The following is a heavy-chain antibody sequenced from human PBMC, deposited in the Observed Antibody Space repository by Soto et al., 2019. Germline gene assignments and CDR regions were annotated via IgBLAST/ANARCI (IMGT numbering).Heavy chain of an antibody. Sequence: QVQLVQSGAEVKKPGASVKVSCKASGYTFTNYAMHWVRQAPRQRLEWMGWINAGNGNTKYSQKFQGRVTITRDTSASTAYMDLSSLRSEDTAVYYCARGPGGPDGPGDYWGQGTLVTVSS. J-gene: IGHJ4*02. D-gene: IGHD2-15*01. V-gene: IGHV1-3*01. CDR1: GYTFTNYA. CDR2: INAGNGNT. CDR3: ARGPGGPDGPGDY.